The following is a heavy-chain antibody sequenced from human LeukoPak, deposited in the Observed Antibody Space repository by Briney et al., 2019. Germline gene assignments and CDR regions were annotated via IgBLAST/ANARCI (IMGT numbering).Heavy chain of an antibody. Sequence: GGSLRLSCAASGFTFTSYVMAWVRHAPGKGLEWASSIVGTGVNTYYADSVKGRFTVSRDNSKNTMFLQMNNLRAEDTAVYFCTRAPQQPRSYNDYWGQGTLVTVSS. V-gene: IGHV3-23*01. CDR2: IVGTGVNT. J-gene: IGHJ4*02. CDR1: GFTFTSYV. D-gene: IGHD3-10*01. CDR3: TRAPQQPRSYNDY.